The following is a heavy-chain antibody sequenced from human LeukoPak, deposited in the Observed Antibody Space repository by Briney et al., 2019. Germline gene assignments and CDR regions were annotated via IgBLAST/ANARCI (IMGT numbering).Heavy chain of an antibody. CDR1: GFTFSSYA. D-gene: IGHD3-22*01. J-gene: IGHJ4*02. CDR2: ISGSGGST. Sequence: PGGSPRLSCAASGFTFSSYAMSWVRQAPGKGLEWVSAISGSGGSTYYADSVKGRFTISRDNSKNTLYLQMNSLRAEDTAVYYCAKGEYYYDSSGHFDYWGQGTLVTVSS. CDR3: AKGEYYYDSSGHFDY. V-gene: IGHV3-23*01.